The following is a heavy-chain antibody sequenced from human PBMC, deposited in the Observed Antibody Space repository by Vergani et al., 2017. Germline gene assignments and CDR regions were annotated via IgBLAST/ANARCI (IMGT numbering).Heavy chain of an antibody. CDR1: GYSITNYW. CDR2: IYPGDSET. J-gene: IGHJ4*02. V-gene: IGHV5-51*03. CDR3: ARRETVIRGVLERAVDY. Sequence: EVQLVQSGAEVKKPGESLKISCQGSGYSITNYWIAWVRQRPGKGLEWMGIIYPGDSETRYSPSFQGQVTISADKSIATADLQWSSLKASDTAIYYCARRETVIRGVLERAVDYWGQGTLVTVSS. D-gene: IGHD3-10*01.